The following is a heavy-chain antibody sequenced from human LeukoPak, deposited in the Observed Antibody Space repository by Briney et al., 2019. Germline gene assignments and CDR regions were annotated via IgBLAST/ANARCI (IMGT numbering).Heavy chain of an antibody. D-gene: IGHD5-12*01. CDR1: GFTFSDYL. CDR2: IKADGSEK. J-gene: IGHJ3*02. Sequence: GGSLRLSCAASGFTFSDYLMTWVRQAPGKGLEWVADIKADGSEKYYADSVRGRFTIIRDNAKNSLYLQMNSLSAEDTAVYYCVRELVPQSINSGYDSFHIWGQGTMVTVSS. V-gene: IGHV3-7*01. CDR3: VRELVPQSINSGYDSFHI.